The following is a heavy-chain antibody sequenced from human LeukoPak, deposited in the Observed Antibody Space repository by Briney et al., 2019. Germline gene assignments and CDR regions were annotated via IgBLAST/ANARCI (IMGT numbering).Heavy chain of an antibody. CDR2: IKQEGSEK. J-gene: IGHJ4*02. Sequence: GGSLRLSCAASGFIFSLYLMSWVRQAPGKGLEWVACIKQEGSEKYYVDSVKGRFTISRDNAKNSLYLQLHSLRAEDTAVYYCARLRFVAASGVSPFDYWGQGTLVTVSS. D-gene: IGHD2-8*02. CDR1: GFIFSLYL. CDR3: ARLRFVAASGVSPFDY. V-gene: IGHV3-7*01.